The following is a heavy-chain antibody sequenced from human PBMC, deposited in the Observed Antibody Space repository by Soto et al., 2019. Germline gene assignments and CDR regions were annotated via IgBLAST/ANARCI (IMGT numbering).Heavy chain of an antibody. CDR2: ISAYNGNT. V-gene: IGHV1-18*01. D-gene: IGHD4-17*01. Sequence: ASVKVSCKASGYTFTSYGISWVRQAPGQGLEWMGWISAYNGNTNYAQKLQGRVTMTTDTSTSTAYMELRGLRSDDTAVYYCARDLDDYGDYGHGRLDYWGQGTLVTVSS. CDR1: GYTFTSYG. J-gene: IGHJ4*02. CDR3: ARDLDDYGDYGHGRLDY.